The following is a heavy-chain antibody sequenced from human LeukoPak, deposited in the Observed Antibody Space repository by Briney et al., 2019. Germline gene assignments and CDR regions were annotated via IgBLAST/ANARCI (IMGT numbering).Heavy chain of an antibody. CDR2: IYYSGST. J-gene: IGHJ4*02. CDR3: ARDLSVGGDYYDSSGPFDY. D-gene: IGHD3-22*01. V-gene: IGHV4-59*12. CDR1: GGSISSYY. Sequence: SETLSLTCTVSGGSISSYYWSWIRQPPGKGLEWIGSIYYSGSTYYNPSLKSRVTISVDTSKNQFSLKLSSVTAADTAVYYCARDLSVGGDYYDSSGPFDYWGQGTLVTVSS.